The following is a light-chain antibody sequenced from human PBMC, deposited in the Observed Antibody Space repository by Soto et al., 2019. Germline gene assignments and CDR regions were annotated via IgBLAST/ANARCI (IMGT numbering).Light chain of an antibody. Sequence: QSVLTQPPSASGSPGQSVAISCTGTSSDVGGYNYVSWYQQHPGKAPKLMIYEVNKRPSGIPDRFSGSKSATSATLGITGLQTGDEADYYCGTWDSSLSVYVFGTGTKVTVL. V-gene: IGLV2-8*01. CDR2: EVN. CDR3: GTWDSSLSVYV. J-gene: IGLJ1*01. CDR1: SSDVGGYNY.